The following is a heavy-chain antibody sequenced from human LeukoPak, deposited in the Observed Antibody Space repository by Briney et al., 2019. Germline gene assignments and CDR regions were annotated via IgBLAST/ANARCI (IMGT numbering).Heavy chain of an antibody. CDR3: ARSQYCSSASCYTSSEDY. V-gene: IGHV3-21*01. Sequence: PGGSLRLSCAASGFTFSSYSMNWVRQAPGKGLEWVSSISSSSSYIYYADSVKGRFTISRDNAKNSLYLQMNSLRAEDTAVYYCARSQYCSSASCYTSSEDYWGQGTLVTVSS. CDR1: GFTFSSYS. CDR2: ISSSSSYI. D-gene: IGHD2-2*02. J-gene: IGHJ4*02.